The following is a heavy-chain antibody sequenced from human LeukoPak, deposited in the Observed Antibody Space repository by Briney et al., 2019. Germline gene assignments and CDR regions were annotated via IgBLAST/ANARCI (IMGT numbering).Heavy chain of an antibody. V-gene: IGHV4-61*02. D-gene: IGHD4-23*01. CDR3: ARGLAMLTTVADYYYYYMDV. Sequence: PSETLSLTCTVSGRSISSGSYYWRWIRRPAGKGLDWLWRIYTSGSTNYNPSLKSRVTISVDTSKNQFSLKLSSVTAADTAVYYCARGLAMLTTVADYYYYYMDVWGKGTTVTVSS. J-gene: IGHJ6*03. CDR2: IYTSGST. CDR1: GRSISSGSYY.